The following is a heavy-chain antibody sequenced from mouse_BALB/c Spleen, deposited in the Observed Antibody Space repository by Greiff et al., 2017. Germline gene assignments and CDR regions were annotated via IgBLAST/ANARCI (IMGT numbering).Heavy chain of an antibody. CDR2: ISSGSSTI. CDR1: GFTFSSFG. D-gene: IGHD2-2*01. J-gene: IGHJ4*01. V-gene: IGHV5-17*02. CDR3: ARAHGSHAMDD. Sequence: EVNLVESGGGLVQPGGSRKLSCAASGFTFSSFGMHWVRQAPEKGLEWVAYISSGSSTIYYADTVKGRFTISRDNPKNTLFLQMTSLRSEDTAMYYCARAHGSHAMDDWGQGTSVTVSS.